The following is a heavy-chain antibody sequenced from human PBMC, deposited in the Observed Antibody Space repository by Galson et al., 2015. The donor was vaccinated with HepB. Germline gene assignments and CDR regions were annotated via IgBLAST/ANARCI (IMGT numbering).Heavy chain of an antibody. CDR1: GFTFSSYW. J-gene: IGHJ4*02. D-gene: IGHD3-10*01. CDR2: IKQDGSEK. Sequence: SLRLSCAASGFTFSSYWMSWVRQAPGKGLEWVANIKQDGSEKYYVDSVKGRFTISRDNSKNTLYLQMNSLRAEDTAVYYCARRGFGPRGSEYFDYWGQGTLVTVSS. CDR3: ARRGFGPRGSEYFDY. V-gene: IGHV3-7*01.